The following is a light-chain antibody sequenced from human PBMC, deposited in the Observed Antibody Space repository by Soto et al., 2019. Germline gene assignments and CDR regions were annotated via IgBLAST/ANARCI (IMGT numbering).Light chain of an antibody. CDR2: KAS. J-gene: IGKJ1*01. V-gene: IGKV1-5*03. CDR1: QTISSW. Sequence: DIQMTQSPSTLSGSVGDRVTITCRASQTISSWLAWYQQKPGKAPKLLIYKASTLKSGVPSRFSGSGSGTEFNLTISSLQPDYFATYYCQHKASYSEAFGQGTKGELK. CDR3: QHKASYSEA.